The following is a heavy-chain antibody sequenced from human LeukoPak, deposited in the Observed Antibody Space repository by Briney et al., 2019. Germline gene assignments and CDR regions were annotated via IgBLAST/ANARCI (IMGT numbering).Heavy chain of an antibody. J-gene: IGHJ4*02. CDR1: GFTFSSYT. Sequence: GGSLRLSCAASGFTFSSYTINCVRQAPGKGLEWVSSIGSGSTNIYYADSVKGRFTISRDNAKNSLYLQMNSLRDEDTAVYYCARGRDSGYAFDYWGQGTLVTVSS. V-gene: IGHV3-21*01. CDR3: ARGRDSGYAFDY. CDR2: IGSGSTNI. D-gene: IGHD5-12*01.